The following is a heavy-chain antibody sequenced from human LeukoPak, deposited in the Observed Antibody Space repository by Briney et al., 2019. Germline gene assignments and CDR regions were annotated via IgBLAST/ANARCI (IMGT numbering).Heavy chain of an antibody. CDR1: GFTFRDYN. D-gene: IGHD3-9*01. Sequence: PGGSLRLSCAASGFTFRDYNMNWVRQAPGQGLEWASYITDSGSSIHYADSVNGRFTISRDNAKNSLYLQMNSLRAEDSAVYYCARSIGLTGGGVDVWGRGTTVTVSS. CDR3: ARSIGLTGGGVDV. J-gene: IGHJ6*02. CDR2: ITDSGSSI. V-gene: IGHV3-11*01.